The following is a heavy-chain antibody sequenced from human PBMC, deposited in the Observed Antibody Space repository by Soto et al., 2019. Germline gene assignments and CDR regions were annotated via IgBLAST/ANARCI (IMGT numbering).Heavy chain of an antibody. CDR1: GDSVSSNSAA. CDR3: ARVGSIAAAGTGGYYYYGMDG. D-gene: IGHD6-13*01. CDR2: TYYRSKWYN. J-gene: IGHJ6*02. Sequence: SKTLSLTCAISGDSVSSNSAAWNWIRQSPSRGLEWLGRTYYRSKWYNDYAVSVKSRITINPDTSKNQFSLQLNSVTPEDTAVYYCARVGSIAAAGTGGYYYYGMDGWGQGTTVTVSS. V-gene: IGHV6-1*01.